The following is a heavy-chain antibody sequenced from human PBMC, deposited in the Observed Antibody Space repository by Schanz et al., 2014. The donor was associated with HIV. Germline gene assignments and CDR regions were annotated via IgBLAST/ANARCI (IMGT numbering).Heavy chain of an antibody. D-gene: IGHD3-10*01. CDR3: ARGASVAARGWFDP. Sequence: QVQLVQSGAEVKAPGASVKVSCKTSGYTFTGHYMHWIRQAPGQGLEWMGWINPNSGATQYAQKFQDRVTMTREKSISKVYMGLTSLTPDDTAVYFCARGASVAARGWFDPWGQGTLIIVSS. J-gene: IGHJ5*02. CDR1: GYTFTGHY. CDR2: INPNSGAT. V-gene: IGHV1-2*02.